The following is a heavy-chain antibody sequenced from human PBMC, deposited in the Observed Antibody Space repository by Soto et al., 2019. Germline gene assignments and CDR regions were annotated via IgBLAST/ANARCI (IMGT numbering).Heavy chain of an antibody. CDR2: ISYDGTNK. J-gene: IGHJ4*02. CDR3: AKENTLKRRYYDNSGYYYFDY. D-gene: IGHD3-22*01. Sequence: XESLRLSFAASSFTPSNHGMHWVRQAPGKGLEWVAVISYDGTNKYYADSVKGRFTISRDNSKSTLYLQMNSLRAEDTAVYYCAKENTLKRRYYDNSGYYYFDYWGQETLVTVSS. V-gene: IGHV3-30*18. CDR1: SFTPSNHG.